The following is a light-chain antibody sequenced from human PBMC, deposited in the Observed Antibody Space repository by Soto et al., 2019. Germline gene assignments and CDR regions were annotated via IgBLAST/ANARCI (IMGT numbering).Light chain of an antibody. CDR1: QSVSSY. V-gene: IGKV3-11*01. CDR2: DAS. CDR3: QQRFNWPRFT. Sequence: EIVLTQSPATLSLSPGERATLSCRASQSVSSYLAWYQQKPDQAPRLLIYDASNRATGIPARFSGGGSGTDFTLTISRLEPEDFAVYYCQQRFNWPRFTFAQGTKLEIK. J-gene: IGKJ2*01.